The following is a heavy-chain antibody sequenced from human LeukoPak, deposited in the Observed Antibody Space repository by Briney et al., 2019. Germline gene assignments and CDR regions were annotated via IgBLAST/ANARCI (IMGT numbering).Heavy chain of an antibody. CDR1: GGSINNYY. CDR2: IYYTGST. CDR3: ARFSQYYDSPTHYLDY. Sequence: PSETLSLTCTVSGGSINNYYWSWVRHPPGAGLEWLAYIYYTGSTNYNPSLKTPLTISVDTSKNQFSLRLNSVTAADTAVYYCARFSQYYDSPTHYLDYWGQGILVTVSS. V-gene: IGHV4-59*08. D-gene: IGHD2/OR15-2a*01. J-gene: IGHJ4*02.